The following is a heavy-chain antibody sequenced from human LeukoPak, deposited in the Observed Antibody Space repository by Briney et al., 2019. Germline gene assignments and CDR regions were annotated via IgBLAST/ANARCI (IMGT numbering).Heavy chain of an antibody. D-gene: IGHD3-3*01. CDR3: ARHTGLEWSSRTYYYGMDV. CDR2: IYYSGST. J-gene: IGHJ6*02. Sequence: SETLSLTCTVSGGSISSYYWSWIRQPPGKGLEWIGYIYYSGSTNYNPSLKSRVTISVDTSKNQFSLKLSSVTAADTAVYYCARHTGLEWSSRTYYYGMDVWGQGTTVTVSS. CDR1: GGSISSYY. V-gene: IGHV4-59*08.